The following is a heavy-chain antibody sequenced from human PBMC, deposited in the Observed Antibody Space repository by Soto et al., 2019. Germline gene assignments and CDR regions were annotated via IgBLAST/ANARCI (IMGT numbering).Heavy chain of an antibody. CDR1: GGSFRGYY. V-gene: IGHV4-34*01. J-gene: IGHJ6*02. CDR2: INHSGST. CDR3: ARVTGRYYYGMDV. Sequence: SETLSLTCAVHGGSFRGYYWSWIRQPPGKGMEWIGEINHSGSTNYNPSLKSRVTISVDTSKNQFSLKLSSVTAADTAVYYCARVTGRYYYGMDVWGQGTTVTSP.